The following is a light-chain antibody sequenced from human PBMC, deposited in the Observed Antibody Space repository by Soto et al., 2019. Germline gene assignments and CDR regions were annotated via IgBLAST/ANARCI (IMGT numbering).Light chain of an antibody. V-gene: IGKV3-15*01. CDR2: DAS. CDR3: HQYNNWLALT. J-gene: IGKJ4*01. Sequence: EIVMTQSPATLSVSPGERATLSCRASQTVSSNLAWYQQKPGQAPRLLIYDASTRATGIPVRFRGSGSGTEFTLTTSSMQSEDSAVYYCHQYNNWLALTFGGGTKVEIK. CDR1: QTVSSN.